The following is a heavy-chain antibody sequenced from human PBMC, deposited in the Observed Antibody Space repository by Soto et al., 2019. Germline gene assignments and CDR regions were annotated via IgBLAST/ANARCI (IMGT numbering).Heavy chain of an antibody. CDR3: ARGRQQEGEYNWFDP. CDR2: TYYRSKWYN. V-gene: IGHV6-1*01. D-gene: IGHD3-16*01. J-gene: IGHJ5*02. CDR1: GDIVSSNSAA. Sequence: SQTLSLTCAISGDIVSSNSAAWNCIRQSPSRGLEWLGRTYYRSKWYNDYAVSVKSRITINPDTSKNQFSLQLNSVTPEDTAVYYCARGRQQEGEYNWFDPWGQGTLVTVSS.